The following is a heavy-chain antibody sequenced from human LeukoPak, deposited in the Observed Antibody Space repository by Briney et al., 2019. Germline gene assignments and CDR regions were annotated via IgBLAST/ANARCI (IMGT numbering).Heavy chain of an antibody. J-gene: IGHJ4*02. CDR1: GYTFTGYY. CDR2: INPNSGGT. CDR3: ARVGGMALIRRGIDY. D-gene: IGHD5-24*01. Sequence: ASVKVSCKASGYTFTGYYIHWVRQAPGQGLEWMGWINPNSGGTNYAQKFQGRVTMTRDTSISTAYMELSRLRSDDTAVYYCARVGGMALIRRGIDYWGQGTLVTVSS. V-gene: IGHV1-2*02.